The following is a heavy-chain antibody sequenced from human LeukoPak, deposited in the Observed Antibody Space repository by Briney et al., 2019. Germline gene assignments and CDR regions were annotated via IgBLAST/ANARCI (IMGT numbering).Heavy chain of an antibody. CDR1: GYTFTIYR. CDR2: ISAYNGNT. D-gene: IGHD3-10*01. CDR3: ARDYLLWFGEAPFDL. V-gene: IGHV1-18*04. Sequence: GAPVKVSCKASGYTFTIYRISWGRHAPGQGRGWMGWISAYNGNTNYAQELQGRVTMTTDTSTSTAYMVLRSLRSDDTGVYYCARDYLLWFGEAPFDLWGQGTMLPVSS. J-gene: IGHJ3*01.